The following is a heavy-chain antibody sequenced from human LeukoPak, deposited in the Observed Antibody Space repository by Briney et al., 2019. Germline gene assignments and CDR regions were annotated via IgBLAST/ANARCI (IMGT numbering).Heavy chain of an antibody. CDR3: ARDVTYCGGDCYDY. J-gene: IGHJ4*02. CDR2: IYYSGST. Sequence: SETLSLTCTVSGGSISSYYWSWIRQPPGKGLEWIGYIYYSGSTNYNPSLKSRVTISVDTSKNQFSLKLSSVTAADTAVYYCARDVTYCGGDCYDYWGQGTLVTVSS. D-gene: IGHD2-21*01. V-gene: IGHV4-59*01. CDR1: GGSISSYY.